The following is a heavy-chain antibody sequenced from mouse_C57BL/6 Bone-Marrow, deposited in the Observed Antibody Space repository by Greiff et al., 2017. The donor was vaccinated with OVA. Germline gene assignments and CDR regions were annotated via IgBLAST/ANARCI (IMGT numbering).Heavy chain of an antibody. V-gene: IGHV14-4*01. CDR2: IDPENGDT. D-gene: IGHD1-1*01. J-gene: IGHJ2*01. CDR3: TTYGSSYVNFDY. Sequence: VQLQQSGAELVRPGASVKLSCTASGFNIKDDYMHWVKQRPEQGLEWIGWIDPENGDTEYASKFQGKATITADTSSNTAYLQLSSLTSEDTAVYYCTTYGSSYVNFDYWGQGTTLTVSS. CDR1: GFNIKDDY.